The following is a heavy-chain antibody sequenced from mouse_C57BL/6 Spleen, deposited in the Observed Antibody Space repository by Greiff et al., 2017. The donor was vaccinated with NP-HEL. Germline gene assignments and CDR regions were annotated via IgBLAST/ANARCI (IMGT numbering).Heavy chain of an antibody. J-gene: IGHJ1*03. CDR2: IYPGDGDT. CDR3: ARESNYEYIDV. V-gene: IGHV1-80*01. Sequence: VQLQESGAELVKPGASVKISCKASGYAFSSYWMNWVKQRPGKGLEWIGQIYPGDGDTNYNGKFKGKATLTADKSSSTAYMQLSSLTSEDSAVYFCARESNYEYIDVWGTGTAVTVSS. D-gene: IGHD2-5*01. CDR1: GYAFSSYW.